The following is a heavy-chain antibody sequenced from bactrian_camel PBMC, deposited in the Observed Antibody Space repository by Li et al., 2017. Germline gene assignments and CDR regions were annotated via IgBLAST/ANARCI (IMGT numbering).Heavy chain of an antibody. CDR2: IYWGGLSP. Sequence: DVQLVESGGGSVQAGGSLRLSCTASDDGYSSACMGWFRQAPGKEREAVATIYWGGLSPYYADSVQGRFTISRDNAKNTLYLQMNSLKPEDTAMYYCAARSLGWCPLFERWLGKRAYTPGGYFSVWGQGTQVTVS. CDR3: AARSLGWCPLFERWLGKRAYTPGGYFSV. J-gene: IGHJ4*01. D-gene: IGHD1*01. V-gene: IGHV3S59*01. CDR1: DDGYSSAC.